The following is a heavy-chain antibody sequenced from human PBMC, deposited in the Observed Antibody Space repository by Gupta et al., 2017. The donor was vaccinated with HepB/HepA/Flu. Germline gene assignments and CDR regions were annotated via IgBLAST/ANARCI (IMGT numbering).Heavy chain of an antibody. Sequence: QVQLQESGPGLVKPSQTLSLTCTVSGGSISSGGYYWSWIRQHPGKGLEWIGYIYYSGSTYYNPSLKSRVTISVDTSKNQFSLKLSSVTAADTAVYYCARDSRSCSSTSCLLGRFRYYGMDVWGQGTTVTVSS. V-gene: IGHV4-31*03. CDR3: ARDSRSCSSTSCLLGRFRYYGMDV. D-gene: IGHD2-2*01. J-gene: IGHJ6*02. CDR2: IYYSGST. CDR1: GGSISSGGYY.